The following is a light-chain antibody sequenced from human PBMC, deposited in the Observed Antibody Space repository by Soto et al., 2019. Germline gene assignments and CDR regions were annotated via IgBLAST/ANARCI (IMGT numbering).Light chain of an antibody. J-gene: IGLJ2*01. V-gene: IGLV6-57*04. Sequence: NFMLTQPHSVSESPGQTVTICCTRSSGSIASDYVQWYQQRPGSAPINVIFEDSQRPSGVPDRFSGSIDSSSNSASLTISRLTTEDAADYYCQSVDGKYVVFGGGTKLTVL. CDR2: EDS. CDR3: QSVDGKYVV. CDR1: SGSIASDY.